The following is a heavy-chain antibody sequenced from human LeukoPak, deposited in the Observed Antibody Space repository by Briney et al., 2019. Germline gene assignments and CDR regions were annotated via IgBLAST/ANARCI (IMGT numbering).Heavy chain of an antibody. Sequence: SQTLSLTCAISGDSVSSNSAAWNWLRQSPSRGLEWLGRTYYRSKWFNEYSTSVESRITINPDTSKNQFSLQLSFVTPEDTAVYYCARESGDYVKFDYWGQGTLVTVSS. V-gene: IGHV6-1*01. CDR2: TYYRSKWFN. D-gene: IGHD3-16*01. CDR1: GDSVSSNSAA. J-gene: IGHJ4*02. CDR3: ARESGDYVKFDY.